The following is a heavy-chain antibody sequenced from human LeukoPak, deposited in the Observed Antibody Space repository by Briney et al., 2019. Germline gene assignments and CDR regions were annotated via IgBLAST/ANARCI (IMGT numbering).Heavy chain of an antibody. CDR3: AREFSGYYQRSFWY. V-gene: IGHV1-2*02. Sequence: GASVKVSCRASGYTFTGYYMHWVRQAPEQGLEWMGWINPNSGGTNYAQKFQGRVTMTRDTSISTAYMELSRLRSDGTAVYYCAREFSGYYQRSFWYWGQGTLVTVSS. D-gene: IGHD3-22*01. J-gene: IGHJ4*02. CDR2: INPNSGGT. CDR1: GYTFTGYY.